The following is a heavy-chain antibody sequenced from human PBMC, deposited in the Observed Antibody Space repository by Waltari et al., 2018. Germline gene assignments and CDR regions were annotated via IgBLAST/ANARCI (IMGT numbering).Heavy chain of an antibody. CDR3: ARVRSIGISNYYYYYMDV. CDR1: GDSVSSNSAA. V-gene: IGHV6-1*01. Sequence: QVQLQHSGPGLVKPSQTLSLTCAISGDSVSSNSAAWNWISQDTSSGLEWLGRTYYRSKWYNDYAVSGKSRIPINPDTSKNQFSLQLNSVTPEDTAVYYCARVRSIGISNYYYYYMDVWGKGTTVTVSS. J-gene: IGHJ6*03. D-gene: IGHD6-6*01. CDR2: TYYRSKWYN.